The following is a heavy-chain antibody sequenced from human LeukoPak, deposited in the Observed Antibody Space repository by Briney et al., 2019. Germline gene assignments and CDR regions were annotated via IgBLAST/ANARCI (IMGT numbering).Heavy chain of an antibody. CDR1: GGSISSYY. J-gene: IGHJ4*02. Sequence: SETLSLTCTVSGGSISSYYWSWIRQPPGKGLEWIGYIYYSGSTYYNPSLKSRVTISVDTSKNQFSLKLSSVTAADTAVYYCARLGIAAAVDYWGQGTLVTVSS. V-gene: IGHV4-59*04. CDR2: IYYSGST. CDR3: ARLGIAAAVDY. D-gene: IGHD6-13*01.